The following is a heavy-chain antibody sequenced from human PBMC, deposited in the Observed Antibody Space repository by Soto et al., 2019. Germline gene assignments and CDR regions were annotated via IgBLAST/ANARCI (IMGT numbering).Heavy chain of an antibody. V-gene: IGHV1-46*01. J-gene: IGHJ4*02. Sequence: VASVKVSCKASGYTFTNYFIHWVRQAPGEGLEWMGIINPGDDSTTYAQKFQGRVTVTKDTSTSTVYMELSSLRSDDTAMYYCAREEGALDYWGQGTLVTVSS. CDR3: AREEGALDY. D-gene: IGHD1-26*01. CDR2: INPGDDST. CDR1: GYTFTNYF.